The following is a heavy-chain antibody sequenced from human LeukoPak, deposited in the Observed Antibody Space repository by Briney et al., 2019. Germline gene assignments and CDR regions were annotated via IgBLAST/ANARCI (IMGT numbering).Heavy chain of an antibody. CDR1: GGSFSGYY. CDR3: ARGSWDSSGYYSY. J-gene: IGHJ4*02. CDR2: INHSGST. V-gene: IGHV4-34*01. D-gene: IGHD3-22*01. Sequence: SETLSLTCAVYGGSFSGYYWSWIRQPPGKGLEWIGEINHSGSTNYNPSLKSRVTISVDTSKNQFSLKLSSVTAADTAVYYCARGSWDSSGYYSYWGQGTLVTVSS.